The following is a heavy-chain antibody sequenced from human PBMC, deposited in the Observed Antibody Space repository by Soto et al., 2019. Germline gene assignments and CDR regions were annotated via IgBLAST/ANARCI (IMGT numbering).Heavy chain of an antibody. J-gene: IGHJ4*02. Sequence: EVQLVESGGGLVQPGGSLRLSCAASGFTISTNYMTWVRQAPGKGLEWVSLIYSSGTTYHAGYVKGRFTISRDTSKNTLSLQMNDLRDEDTAVYYCARIHDYGDGGYFDYWGEGTLVTVSS. V-gene: IGHV3-66*01. CDR3: ARIHDYGDGGYFDY. CDR1: GFTISTNY. CDR2: IYSSGTT. D-gene: IGHD4-17*01.